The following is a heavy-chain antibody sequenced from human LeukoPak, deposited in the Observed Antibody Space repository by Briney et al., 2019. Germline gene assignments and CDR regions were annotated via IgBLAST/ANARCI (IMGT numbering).Heavy chain of an antibody. CDR1: GGSISGYF. Sequence: AETLSLTCTVSGGSISGYFWSWIRQPPGKGLEWIGYIHYSGTTNYNPSLNSRVTISVDTSKNQFSLRLSSVTAADTAVYYCARYGITIVRGGKYYFDSWGQGTLVTVSS. J-gene: IGHJ4*02. CDR3: ARYGITIVRGGKYYFDS. V-gene: IGHV4-59*08. CDR2: IHYSGTT. D-gene: IGHD3-10*01.